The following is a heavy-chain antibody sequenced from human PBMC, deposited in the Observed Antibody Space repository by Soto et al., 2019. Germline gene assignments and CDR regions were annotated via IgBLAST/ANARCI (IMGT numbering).Heavy chain of an antibody. V-gene: IGHV1-3*01. J-gene: IGHJ4*02. Sequence: QVPLVQSGAEVKKPGASVKVSCKASGYTFTSYAMHWVRQAPGQRLEWMGWINAGNGNTKYSQKFQGRVTITRDTSASTAYMELSSLRSEDTAVYYCARDVGSSTSSFPYYFDYWGQGTLVTVSS. CDR3: ARDVGSSTSSFPYYFDY. CDR2: INAGNGNT. CDR1: GYTFTSYA. D-gene: IGHD2-2*01.